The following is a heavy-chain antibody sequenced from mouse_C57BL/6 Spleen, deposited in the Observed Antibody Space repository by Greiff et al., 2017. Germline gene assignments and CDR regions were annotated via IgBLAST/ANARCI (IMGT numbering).Heavy chain of an antibody. Sequence: EVMLVASEGGLVQPGSSMKLSCTASGFTFSDYYMAWVRQVPEKGLEWVANINYDGSSTYYLDSLKSRFIISGDKAKNILYLQMSSLKSEDTATYYCARGDYYGYFDDWGQGTTLTVSS. CDR3: ARGDYYGYFDD. V-gene: IGHV5-16*01. CDR2: INYDGSST. J-gene: IGHJ2*01. CDR1: GFTFSDYY. D-gene: IGHD1-1*01.